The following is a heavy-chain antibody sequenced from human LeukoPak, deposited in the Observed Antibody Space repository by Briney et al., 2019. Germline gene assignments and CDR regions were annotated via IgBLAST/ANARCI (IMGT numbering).Heavy chain of an antibody. CDR1: GFTFTSYA. CDR2: ICGSGGST. V-gene: IGHV3-23*01. D-gene: IGHD6-13*01. Sequence: GGSLRLSCAASGFTFTSYAMSWVRQAPGKGLEWVSFICGSGGSTYYADSVKDRFTLSRDNSKTTLYLQMNSLRAEGTAVYYCARMGIAGTYDAFDIRGQGTMVTVSS. CDR3: ARMGIAGTYDAFDI. J-gene: IGHJ3*02.